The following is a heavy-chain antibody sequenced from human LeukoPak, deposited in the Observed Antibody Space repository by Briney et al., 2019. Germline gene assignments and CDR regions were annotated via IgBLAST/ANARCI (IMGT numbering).Heavy chain of an antibody. D-gene: IGHD6-19*01. CDR1: GDSVSSNSAA. V-gene: IGHV6-1*01. J-gene: IGHJ5*01. Sequence: SQTLSLTCAISGDSVSSNSAAWNWIRQSPSRGLEWLGRTYYRSKWYSDYAVSVKSRITVNPDTSRNRFSLQLNSMTPGDTAVYYCARAEYRAVAATFDSWGQGTLVTVSS. CDR2: TYYRSKWYS. CDR3: ARAEYRAVAATFDS.